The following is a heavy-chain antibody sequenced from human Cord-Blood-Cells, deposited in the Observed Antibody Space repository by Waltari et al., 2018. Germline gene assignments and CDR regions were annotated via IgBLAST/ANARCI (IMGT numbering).Heavy chain of an antibody. CDR2: IYYSGST. CDR3: ARELNYFDY. Sequence: QLQLQESGPGLVKPSETLSLTCTVSGGSLSSSSYYWGWIRQPPGKGLEWIGSIYYSGSTYYNPSLKSRVTIAVDTSKNQFSLKLSAVTAADTAVYYCARELNYFDYWGQGTLVTVSS. V-gene: IGHV4-39*02. CDR1: GGSLSSSSYY. J-gene: IGHJ4*02.